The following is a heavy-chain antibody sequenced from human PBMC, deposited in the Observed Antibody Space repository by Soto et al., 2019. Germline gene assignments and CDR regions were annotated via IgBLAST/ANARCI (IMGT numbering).Heavy chain of an antibody. CDR1: GYSFTSYW. D-gene: IGHD6-6*01. CDR2: IYPGDSDT. J-gene: IGHJ6*02. V-gene: IGHV5-51*01. Sequence: GESLKISCKGSGYSFTSYWIGWVRQMPGKGLEWMGIIYPGDSDTRYSPSFQGQVTISADKSISTAYLQWSSLKASDTAMYYCARRAPLRDSSSSFPSFPGEGWRNYYYGMDVWGQGTTVTVSS. CDR3: ARRAPLRDSSSSFPSFPGEGWRNYYYGMDV.